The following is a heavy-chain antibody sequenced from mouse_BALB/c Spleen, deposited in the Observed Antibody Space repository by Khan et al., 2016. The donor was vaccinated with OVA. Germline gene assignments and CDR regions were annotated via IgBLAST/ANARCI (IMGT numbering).Heavy chain of an antibody. D-gene: IGHD1-1*01. CDR1: GFTFSTYG. CDR3: AGLAYYYKSEGLAY. Sequence: EVELVESGGDFVRPGGSLKLSCAASGFTFSTYGMSWVRQTPDKRLEWVATINTGGAYTYYPDSVKGRFTISRDNAKNTLYLQLSSLKSEDTAIYYCAGLAYYYKSEGLAYGGQGTLVTVSA. J-gene: IGHJ3*01. V-gene: IGHV5-6*01. CDR2: INTGGAYT.